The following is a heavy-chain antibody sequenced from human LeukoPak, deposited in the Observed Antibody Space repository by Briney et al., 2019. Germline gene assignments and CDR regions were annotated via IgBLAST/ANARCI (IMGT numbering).Heavy chain of an antibody. CDR1: GYSFTSYH. Sequence: ASVKVSCKASGYSFTSYHLHWVRQAPGQGLEWMGIINPSGGSTSYAQKFQGRVTMTRDTSTSTVHMELSSLRPEDTAVYYCARDRTTVVPNWFDPWGQGTLVTVSS. CDR3: ARDRTTVVPNWFDP. CDR2: INPSGGST. D-gene: IGHD4-23*01. J-gene: IGHJ5*02. V-gene: IGHV1-46*01.